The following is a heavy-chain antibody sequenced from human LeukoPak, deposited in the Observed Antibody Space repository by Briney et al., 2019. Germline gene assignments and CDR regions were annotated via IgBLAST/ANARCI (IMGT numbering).Heavy chain of an antibody. V-gene: IGHV3-30*18. CDR1: GFSFSSYG. CDR3: AKDHGYSSSWYAVDY. Sequence: GGSLRLSCAASGFSFSSYGMHWVRQAPGKGLEWVAVISDDGSNKYYADSVKSRFTISRDTSKNTLYLHMNSLRAEDTAVYYCAKDHGYSSSWYAVDYWGQGTLVTVSS. J-gene: IGHJ4*02. CDR2: ISDDGSNK. D-gene: IGHD6-13*01.